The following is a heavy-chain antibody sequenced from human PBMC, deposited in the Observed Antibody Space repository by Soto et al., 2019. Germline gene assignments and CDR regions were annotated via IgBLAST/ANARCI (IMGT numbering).Heavy chain of an antibody. D-gene: IGHD5-18*01. CDR3: ARGDGIQVGSLAGRYYYHNMDV. CDR2: IYYSGTA. J-gene: IGHJ6*02. CDR1: GGSISTYY. Sequence: QVQLRESGPGLVKSSETLSLTCTVSGGSISTYYWSWVRQPPGKGLEWIGYIYYSGTASYNPSLRRPVPLSFGTSKYQFSLRLISVTAADTAVYYCARGDGIQVGSLAGRYYYHNMDVWGQGTTVTVCS. V-gene: IGHV4-59*01.